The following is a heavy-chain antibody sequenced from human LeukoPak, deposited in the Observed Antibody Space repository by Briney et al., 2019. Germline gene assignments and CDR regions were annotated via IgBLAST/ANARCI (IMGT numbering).Heavy chain of an antibody. CDR2: MNPNSGNT. CDR1: GYTFTSYD. J-gene: IGHJ4*02. Sequence: ASVKVSCKASGYTFTSYDINWVRQATGQGLEWMGWMNPNSGNTGYAQKFQGRVTMTRNTSISTAYMELSSLRSEDTAMYYCARGQLRYFDWLPSAWGQGTLVTVSS. V-gene: IGHV1-8*01. D-gene: IGHD3-9*01. CDR3: ARGQLRYFDWLPSA.